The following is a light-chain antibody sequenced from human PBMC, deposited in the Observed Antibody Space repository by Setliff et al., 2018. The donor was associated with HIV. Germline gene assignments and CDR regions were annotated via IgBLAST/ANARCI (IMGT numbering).Light chain of an antibody. CDR1: IDPYNS. CDR3: SSYTSSGAPSYV. V-gene: IGLV2-14*01. J-gene: IGLJ1*01. Sequence: QSALTQSASVSGSPGQSITVSCTDIDPYNSVSWYQQLPGKAPKLILYEVSVRPSGISHRFAGSKSDNTASLTISGLEAEDEGSYYCSSYTSSGAPSYVFGTGTKVTVL. CDR2: EVS.